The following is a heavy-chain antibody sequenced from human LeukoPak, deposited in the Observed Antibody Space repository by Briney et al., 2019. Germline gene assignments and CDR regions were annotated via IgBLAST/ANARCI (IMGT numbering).Heavy chain of an antibody. V-gene: IGHV1-46*01. CDR1: GGTFSSYA. CDR3: ARAGLRYFDWLLPHDY. CDR2: INPSGGST. Sequence: ASVKVSCKASGGTFSSYAISWVRQAPGQGLEWMGIINPSGGSTSYAQKFQGRVTMTRDTSTSTVYMELSSLRSEDTAVYYCARAGLRYFDWLLPHDYWGQGTLVTVSS. D-gene: IGHD3-9*01. J-gene: IGHJ4*02.